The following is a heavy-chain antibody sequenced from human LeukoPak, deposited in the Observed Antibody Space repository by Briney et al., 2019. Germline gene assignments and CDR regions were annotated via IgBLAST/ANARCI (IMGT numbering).Heavy chain of an antibody. D-gene: IGHD3-22*01. Sequence: PGGSLRLSCAASGFTFSSYAMSWVRQAPGKGLEWVSAISGSGGSTYYADTVKGRFTISRDNSENTLYLQMNSLRAEDTAVYYCAKDNYYDSSGDFDYWGQGTLVTVSS. J-gene: IGHJ4*02. CDR2: ISGSGGST. V-gene: IGHV3-23*01. CDR1: GFTFSSYA. CDR3: AKDNYYDSSGDFDY.